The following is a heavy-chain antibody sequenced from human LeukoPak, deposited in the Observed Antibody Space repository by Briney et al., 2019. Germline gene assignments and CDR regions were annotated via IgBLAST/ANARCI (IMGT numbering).Heavy chain of an antibody. CDR1: GFTFSSCA. D-gene: IGHD6-13*01. Sequence: PGGSLRLSCAASGFTFSSCAMSCVRQAPGKGLEWVSSISGSGATTYYADSVKGRFTISRDNSKSTLYLQINRLRAEDTAVYYCAKSAQYSTTWMDNWGQGSLVTVSS. V-gene: IGHV3-23*01. J-gene: IGHJ4*02. CDR3: AKSAQYSTTWMDN. CDR2: ISGSGATT.